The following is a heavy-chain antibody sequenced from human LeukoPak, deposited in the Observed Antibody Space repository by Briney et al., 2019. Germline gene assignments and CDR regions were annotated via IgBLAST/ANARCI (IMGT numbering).Heavy chain of an antibody. V-gene: IGHV4-34*01. CDR3: ASLQIRGYSNFDY. D-gene: IGHD5-18*01. J-gene: IGHJ4*02. Sequence: SETLSLTCAVYGGSFSGYYWSWIRQPPGKGLEWIGEINHSGSTNYNPSLKSRVTISVDTSKNQFSLKLSSVTAADTAVYYCASLQIRGYSNFDYWGQGTLVTVSS. CDR2: INHSGST. CDR1: GGSFSGYY.